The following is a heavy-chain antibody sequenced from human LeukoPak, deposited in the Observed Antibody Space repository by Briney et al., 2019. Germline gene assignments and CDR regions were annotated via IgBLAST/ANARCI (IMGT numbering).Heavy chain of an antibody. CDR2: ISGSGGST. Sequence: PGGSLRLSCAASGFTFSSYAMSWVRQAPGKGLEWVSAISGSGGSTYYADSVKGRFTISRDNPKNTLYLQMNSLRAEDTAVYYCAKWGRYSSGWYTIFWGQGTLVTVSS. CDR1: GFTFSSYA. V-gene: IGHV3-23*01. CDR3: AKWGRYSSGWYTIF. D-gene: IGHD6-19*01. J-gene: IGHJ4*02.